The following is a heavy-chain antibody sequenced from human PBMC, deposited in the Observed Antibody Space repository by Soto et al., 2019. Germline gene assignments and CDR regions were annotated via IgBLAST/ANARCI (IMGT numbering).Heavy chain of an antibody. Sequence: EVQLLESGGGLVQPGGSLRLSCAASGFTFNNYAMTWVRQAPGKGLEWVSAISGGGDTTSYADSVKGRFTVSRDGYKSTLYLQMGSLRAEDTALYYCAKGRGGSGSLTPRVDFWGQGTLVTVSS. V-gene: IGHV3-23*01. D-gene: IGHD3-10*01. J-gene: IGHJ4*02. CDR1: GFTFNNYA. CDR2: ISGGGDTT. CDR3: AKGRGGSGSLTPRVDF.